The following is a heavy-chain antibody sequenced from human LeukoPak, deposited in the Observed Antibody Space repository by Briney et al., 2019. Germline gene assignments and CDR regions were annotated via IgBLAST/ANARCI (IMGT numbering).Heavy chain of an antibody. CDR3: ARAALYSGYDEFDY. CDR2: IYTSGST. D-gene: IGHD5-12*01. CDR1: GGSISSGSYY. V-gene: IGHV4-61*02. J-gene: IGHJ4*02. Sequence: SETLSLTCTVSGGSISSGSYYWSWIRQPAGKGLECIGRIYTSGSTNYNPSLKSRVTMSVDTSKNQFSLKLSSVTAADTAVYYCARAALYSGYDEFDYWGQGTLVTVSS.